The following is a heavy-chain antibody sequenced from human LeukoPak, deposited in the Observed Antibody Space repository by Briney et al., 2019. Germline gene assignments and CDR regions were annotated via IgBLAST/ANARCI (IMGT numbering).Heavy chain of an antibody. D-gene: IGHD2-2*01. J-gene: IGHJ4*02. CDR3: AKGLGYCSSTSCLFDY. CDR1: GFTFDDYA. Sequence: GGSLRLSCAASGFTFDDYAMHWVRQAPGKGLEWVSGISWNSGSIGYADSVKGRFTISRDNAKNSLYLQMNSLRAEDTALYYCAKGLGYCSSTSCLFDYWGQGTLVTVSS. V-gene: IGHV3-9*01. CDR2: ISWNSGSI.